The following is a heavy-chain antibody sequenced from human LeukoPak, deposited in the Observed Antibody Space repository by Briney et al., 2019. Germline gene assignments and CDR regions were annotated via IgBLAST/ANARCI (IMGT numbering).Heavy chain of an antibody. J-gene: IGHJ5*02. CDR3: AKDRFVVQGATYNWFDP. V-gene: IGHV3-23*01. CDR1: GFTFSSYA. Sequence: QPGGSLRLSCAASGFTFSSYAMSWVRQAPGKGLEWVSAISGSGGSTYYADSVKGRFTISRDNSKNTLYLQMNSLRAEDTAVYYCAKDRFVVQGATYNWFDPWGQGTLVTVSS. D-gene: IGHD3-10*01. CDR2: ISGSGGST.